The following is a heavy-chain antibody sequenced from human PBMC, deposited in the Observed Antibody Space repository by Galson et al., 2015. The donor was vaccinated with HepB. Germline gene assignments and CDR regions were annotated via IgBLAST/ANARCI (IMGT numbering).Heavy chain of an antibody. CDR1: GGTFSSYD. CDR3: ARGVGTVTTSTFFDY. V-gene: IGHV1-69*13. Sequence: PVKVSCKASGGTFSSYDISWVRQAPGQGLEWMGGIIPIFGAANYAQKFQGRVTITADESTSTAYMELSSLRSEDTAVYYCARGVGTVTTSTFFDYWGQGTLVTVSS. J-gene: IGHJ4*02. D-gene: IGHD4-11*01. CDR2: IIPIFGAA.